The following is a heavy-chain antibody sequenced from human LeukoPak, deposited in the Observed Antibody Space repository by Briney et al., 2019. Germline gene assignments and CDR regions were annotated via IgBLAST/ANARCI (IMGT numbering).Heavy chain of an antibody. J-gene: IGHJ4*02. Sequence: GESLKISCKGSGYSFTSYWIGWVRQMPGKGLEWMGIIYPGDSDTRYSPSFQGQVTISADKSISTAYLQWSSLKASDTAMYYCARLGRSGYYYESFFDYWGQGTLVTVSS. V-gene: IGHV5-51*01. CDR1: GYSFTSYW. CDR3: ARLGRSGYYYESFFDY. D-gene: IGHD3-22*01. CDR2: IYPGDSDT.